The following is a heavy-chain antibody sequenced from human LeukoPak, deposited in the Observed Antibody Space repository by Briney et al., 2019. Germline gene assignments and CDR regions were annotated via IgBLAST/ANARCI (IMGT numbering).Heavy chain of an antibody. CDR1: GGTFISYA. CDR3: ARDIAARPGGAFDI. Sequence: ASVTVSCMASGGTFISYAISWVRQAPGQGLEWMGRIIPILGIANYAQKFQGRVTITADKSTSTAYMELSSLRSEDTAVYYCARDIAARPGGAFDIWGQGTMVTVSS. J-gene: IGHJ3*02. CDR2: IIPILGIA. V-gene: IGHV1-69*04. D-gene: IGHD6-6*01.